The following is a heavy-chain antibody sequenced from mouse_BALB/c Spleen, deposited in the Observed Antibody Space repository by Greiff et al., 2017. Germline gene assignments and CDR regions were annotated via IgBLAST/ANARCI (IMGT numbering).Heavy chain of an antibody. V-gene: IGHV5-6*01. CDR3: ARQDGNYDGLAY. Sequence: EVQLVESGGDLVKPGGSLKLSCAASGFNFSSYGMSWVRQTPDKRLEWVATISSGGSYTYYPDSVKGRFTISRDNAKNTLYLQMSSLKSEDTAMYYGARQDGNYDGLAYWGQGTLVTVSA. J-gene: IGHJ3*01. CDR1: GFNFSSYG. D-gene: IGHD2-1*01. CDR2: ISSGGSYT.